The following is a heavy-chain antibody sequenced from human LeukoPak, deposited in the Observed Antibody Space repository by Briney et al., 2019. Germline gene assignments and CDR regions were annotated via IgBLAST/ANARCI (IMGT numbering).Heavy chain of an antibody. J-gene: IGHJ1*01. CDR2: ISSSSSYI. CDR3: ARDFISVTSPGRALFQH. CDR1: GFTFSSYS. V-gene: IGHV3-21*01. D-gene: IGHD4-17*01. Sequence: GGSLRLSCAASGFTFSSYSMNWVRQAPGKGLEWVSSISSSSSYIYYADSVKGRFTISRDNAKNSLYLQMNSLRAEDTAVYYCARDFISVTSPGRALFQHWGQGTLVTVSS.